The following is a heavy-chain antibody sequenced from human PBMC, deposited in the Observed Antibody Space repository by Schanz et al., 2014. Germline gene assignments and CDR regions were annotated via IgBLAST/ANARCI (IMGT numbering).Heavy chain of an antibody. D-gene: IGHD2-2*01. V-gene: IGHV3-33*06. J-gene: IGHJ4*02. Sequence: QVQLVESGGGVVQPWRSLRLSCAASGFTFNSYGMHWVRQAPGKGLEWVAFIWYDGNKYYADSVKGRFTISRDNSKNTLYVQMNSLRAEDTAVYYCAKSMYSTSWAFDFWGQGAQVTVSS. CDR2: IWYDGNK. CDR1: GFTFNSYG. CDR3: AKSMYSTSWAFDF.